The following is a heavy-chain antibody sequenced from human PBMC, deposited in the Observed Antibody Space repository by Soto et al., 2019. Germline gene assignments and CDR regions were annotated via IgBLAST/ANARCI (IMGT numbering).Heavy chain of an antibody. J-gene: IGHJ4*02. D-gene: IGHD3-22*01. Sequence: GSLRLSCTPSGITFSNYGMHWVRQAPGKGLEWVAVVWNDGSNKFYAESVRGRFTISRDNSKNTLYLQMNSLTADDTAVYYCARDYWDYYDSSGYPWAHLDYWGQGSLVTVSS. CDR2: VWNDGSNK. CDR1: GITFSNYG. V-gene: IGHV3-33*01. CDR3: ARDYWDYYDSSGYPWAHLDY.